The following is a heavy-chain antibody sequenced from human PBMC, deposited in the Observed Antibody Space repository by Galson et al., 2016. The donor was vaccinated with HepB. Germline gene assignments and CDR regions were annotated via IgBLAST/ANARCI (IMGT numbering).Heavy chain of an antibody. Sequence: SLRLSCAASGFTFSNYGMTWVRQALGKGLEWVSTISGGGENTHYADSVRGRFTISRDNSKDTVYLQMNSLRPEDTAVYYCAKDLQYDTDYYWGQGTLVTVSS. CDR2: ISGGGENT. V-gene: IGHV3-23*01. J-gene: IGHJ4*02. CDR3: AKDLQYDTDYY. D-gene: IGHD3-22*01. CDR1: GFTFSNYG.